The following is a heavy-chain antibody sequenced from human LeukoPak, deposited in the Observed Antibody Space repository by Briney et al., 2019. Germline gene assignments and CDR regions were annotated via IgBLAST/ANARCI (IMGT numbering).Heavy chain of an antibody. Sequence: ASVKVSCKVSGYTLTELSMHWVRQAPGKGLEWMGGFDPEDGETIYAQKFQGRVTMTEDTSTDTAYMELSSLRSEDTAVYYCAAVSYYYDSSGYYSFDYWGQGTLVTVSS. CDR2: FDPEDGET. CDR3: AAVSYYYDSSGYYSFDY. J-gene: IGHJ4*02. CDR1: GYTLTELS. D-gene: IGHD3-22*01. V-gene: IGHV1-24*01.